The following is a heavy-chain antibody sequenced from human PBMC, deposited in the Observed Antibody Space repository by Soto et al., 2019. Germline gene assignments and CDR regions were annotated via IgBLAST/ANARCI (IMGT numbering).Heavy chain of an antibody. J-gene: IGHJ5*02. V-gene: IGHV1-18*01. D-gene: IGHD2-2*01. CDR1: GGTFSSYA. CDR2: ISADNGNT. Sequence: ASVKVSCKASGGTFSSYAISWVRQAPGQGLEWMGWISADNGNTNYAHKLQGRVTMTTDTSTSTAYMELRSLTSDDTAVYYCARVGDIVVVGPWFDPWGQGTLVTVSS. CDR3: ARVGDIVVVGPWFDP.